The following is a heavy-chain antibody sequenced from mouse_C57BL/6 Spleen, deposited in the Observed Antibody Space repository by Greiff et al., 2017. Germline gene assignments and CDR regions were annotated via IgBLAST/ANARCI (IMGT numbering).Heavy chain of an antibody. J-gene: IGHJ2*01. CDR3: APTVVAKLDY. V-gene: IGHV1-64*01. D-gene: IGHD1-1*01. CDR1: GYTFTSYW. Sequence: QVQLQQPGAELVKPGAPVKLSCKASGYTFTSYWMHWVKQRPGQGLEWIGMIHPNSGSTNYNEKFKSKATLTVDKSSSTAYMQLSSLTSEDSAVYYCAPTVVAKLDYWGQGTTLTVSS. CDR2: IHPNSGST.